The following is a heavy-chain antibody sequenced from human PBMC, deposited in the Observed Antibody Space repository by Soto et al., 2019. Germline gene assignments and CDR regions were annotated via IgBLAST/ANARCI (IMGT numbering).Heavy chain of an antibody. CDR1: GFTFGNYA. V-gene: IGHV3-23*01. Sequence: EVQLLESGGGLVQPGGSLRLSCAASGFTFGNYAMSWVRQAPGKGLEWVSGISGSGSTTSYGDSVRGRFTISRDNSKNTVHLEMNNLRGEDTAVYYCAKAVATISDFDYWGQGTLVTVSS. CDR3: AKAVATISDFDY. J-gene: IGHJ4*02. CDR2: ISGSGSTT. D-gene: IGHD5-12*01.